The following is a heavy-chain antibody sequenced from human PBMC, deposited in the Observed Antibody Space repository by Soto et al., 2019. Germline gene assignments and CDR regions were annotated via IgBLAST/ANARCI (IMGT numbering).Heavy chain of an antibody. Sequence: EASVKVSCKASGYAFTGYYMHWVRQAPGQGLEWMGWINPNSGGTNYAQKFQGWVTMTRDTSISTAYMELSRLRSDDTAVYYCAREGEHVDTAMVAYYFDYWGQGTLVTVSS. V-gene: IGHV1-2*04. CDR2: INPNSGGT. D-gene: IGHD5-18*01. CDR3: AREGEHVDTAMVAYYFDY. J-gene: IGHJ4*02. CDR1: GYAFTGYY.